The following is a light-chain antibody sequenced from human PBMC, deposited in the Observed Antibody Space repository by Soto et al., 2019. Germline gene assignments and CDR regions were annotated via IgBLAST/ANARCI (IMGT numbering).Light chain of an antibody. CDR1: QSVSSN. CDR3: QQYNNSPT. Sequence: EIVMTQSPATLSVSPGERATLSCRASQSVSSNLAWYQQKPGQAPRLLIYGASTRATGIAARFSGRVSGTEFTITISSLQSEDFAVYYFQQYNNSPTFGEGTKVEIK. CDR2: GAS. J-gene: IGKJ4*01. V-gene: IGKV3-15*01.